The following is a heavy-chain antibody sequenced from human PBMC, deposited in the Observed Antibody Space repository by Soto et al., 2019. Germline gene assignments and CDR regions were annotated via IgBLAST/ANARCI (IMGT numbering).Heavy chain of an antibody. Sequence: SETLSLTCAVYGGSFSGYYWSWIRQPPGKGLEWIGEINHSGSTNYNPSLKSRVTISVDTSKNQFSLKLSSVTAADSAVYYCAWLGGGCSSTSCSNDYWGQGTLVTVSS. CDR2: INHSGST. J-gene: IGHJ4*02. D-gene: IGHD2-2*01. V-gene: IGHV4-34*01. CDR3: AWLGGGCSSTSCSNDY. CDR1: GGSFSGYY.